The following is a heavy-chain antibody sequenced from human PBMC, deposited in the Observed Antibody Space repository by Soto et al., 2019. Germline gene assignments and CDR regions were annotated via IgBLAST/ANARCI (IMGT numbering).Heavy chain of an antibody. D-gene: IGHD3-22*01. V-gene: IGHV3-7*05. CDR2: IKQDGSEK. CDR3: VLSGYDSSGYFFDY. J-gene: IGHJ4*02. Sequence: GGSLRLSCAASGFTFSSYWMTWVRQAPGKGLERVANIKQDGSEKYYVDSVKGRFTISRDNAKNSLYLQMNSLRAEDTAVYYCVLSGYDSSGYFFDYWGPGTLVTVSS. CDR1: GFTFSSYW.